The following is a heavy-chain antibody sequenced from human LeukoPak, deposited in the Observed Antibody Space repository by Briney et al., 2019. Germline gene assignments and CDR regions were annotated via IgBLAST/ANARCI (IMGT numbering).Heavy chain of an antibody. V-gene: IGHV2-70*11. CDR2: IDWDDDK. J-gene: IGHJ6*02. CDR3: ARVTIYYGMDV. Sequence: SGPALVKPTQTLTLTWTFSGFSLSTSGMCGSWIRQPPGKALEWLARIDWDDDKYYSTSLKTRLTTSKDTSKNQVALTMTTMAPVDTATYYCARVTIYYGMDVWGQGTTVTVSS. D-gene: IGHD4-17*01. CDR1: GFSLSTSGMC.